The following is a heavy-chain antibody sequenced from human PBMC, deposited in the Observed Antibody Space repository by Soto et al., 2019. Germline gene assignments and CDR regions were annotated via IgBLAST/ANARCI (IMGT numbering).Heavy chain of an antibody. CDR1: GGTFSSYA. Sequence: QVQLVQSGAEVKKPGSSVKVSCKASGGTFSSYAISWVRQAPGQGLEWMGGIIPIFGTANYAQRFQGRVTXXAXEXXSTAYRELSSLRSEDTAVYYCARSMGMIVVVPFDPWGQGTLVTVSS. CDR3: ARSMGMIVVVPFDP. D-gene: IGHD3-22*01. CDR2: IIPIFGTA. J-gene: IGHJ5*02. V-gene: IGHV1-69*12.